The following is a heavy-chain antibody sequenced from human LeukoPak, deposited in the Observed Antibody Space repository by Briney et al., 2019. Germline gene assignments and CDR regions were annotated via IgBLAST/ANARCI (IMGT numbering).Heavy chain of an antibody. CDR3: AKGVYYYGSGTLPDY. CDR1: GFTFSSYG. Sequence: GGTLRLSCAASGFTFSSYGMSWVRQAPGKGLEWVSAISGSGGSTYYADSVKGRFTISRDNSKNTLYLQMNSLRAEDTAVYYCAKGVYYYGSGTLPDYWGQGTLVTVSS. V-gene: IGHV3-23*01. J-gene: IGHJ4*02. CDR2: ISGSGGST. D-gene: IGHD3-10*01.